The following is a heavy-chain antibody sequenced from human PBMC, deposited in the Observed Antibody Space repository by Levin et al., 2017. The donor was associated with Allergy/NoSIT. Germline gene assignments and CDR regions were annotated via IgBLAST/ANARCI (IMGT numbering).Heavy chain of an antibody. Sequence: PGGSLRLSCAASGFTLSSYDMHWVRQPTGKVLEWVSSIDTPGDTHYADSVKGRFTISRENAKNSLYLQMKSLRAGDTAVYYCAARRLCTGGVCYALHVWGKGTTVTVSS. CDR3: AARRLCTGGVCYALHV. J-gene: IGHJ6*04. D-gene: IGHD2-8*02. CDR2: IDTPGDT. V-gene: IGHV3-13*01. CDR1: GFTLSSYD.